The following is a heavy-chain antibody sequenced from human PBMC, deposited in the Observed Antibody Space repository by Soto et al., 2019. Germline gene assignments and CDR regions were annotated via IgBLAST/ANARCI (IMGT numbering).Heavy chain of an antibody. J-gene: IGHJ4*02. CDR3: VRDPRWHQLEFDF. CDR1: GYPFTSYG. CDR2: ISASDGET. Sequence: QVQLVQSGAEVTKPGASVKVSCKASGYPFTSYGVSWVRQAPGQGLEWIGWISASDGETHSAQKFQGRVTMTTDTSTTTAYLDLRSLTSDDTAVYYCVRDPRWHQLEFDFWGQGTLVTVSS. V-gene: IGHV1-18*01. D-gene: IGHD1-1*01.